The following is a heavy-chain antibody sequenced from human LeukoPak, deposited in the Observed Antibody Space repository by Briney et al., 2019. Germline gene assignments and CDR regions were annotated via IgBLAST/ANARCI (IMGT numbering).Heavy chain of an antibody. CDR1: GYTFSSYT. J-gene: IGHJ3*02. Sequence: ASVKVSCKASGYTFSSYTMNWVRQAPGQGLGWMGWFNTYTGNPTYAQGFTGRFVFSSDTSVSPAYLQICSLNAEDTAVYYCVRGGEWELRSDAFDIWGQGTMVTVSS. V-gene: IGHV7-4-1*01. CDR2: FNTYTGNP. CDR3: VRGGEWELRSDAFDI. D-gene: IGHD1-26*01.